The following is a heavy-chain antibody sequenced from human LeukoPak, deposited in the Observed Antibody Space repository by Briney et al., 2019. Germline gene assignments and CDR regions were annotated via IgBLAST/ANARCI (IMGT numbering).Heavy chain of an antibody. D-gene: IGHD3-3*01. J-gene: IGHJ5*02. CDR1: GGSFSGFY. CDR2: INHSGST. V-gene: IGHV4-34*01. CDR3: ARGLGREAHYDFWSGSAVHNWFDP. Sequence: SETLSLTCAVYGGSFSGFYWSWIRQPPGKGLEWIGEINHSGSTNYNPSLKNRVTISVDTSKNQFSLKLSSVTAADTAVYYCARGLGREAHYDFWSGSAVHNWFDPWGQGTLVIVSS.